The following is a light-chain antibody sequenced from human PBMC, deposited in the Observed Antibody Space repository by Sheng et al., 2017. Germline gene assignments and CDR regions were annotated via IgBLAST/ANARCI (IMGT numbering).Light chain of an antibody. CDR1: QTISYN. J-gene: IGKJ3*01. V-gene: IGKV3-15*01. Sequence: EIVMTQFPATLSAFPGERVSLSCRASQTISYNLAWYQQKRGQAPRLLIYGAVTRASGIPARFSGSVSATEFTLTISRLQSEDFAVYYCQQYNNWPPLFTFGPGTKVDIK. CDR3: QQYNNWPPLFT. CDR2: GAV.